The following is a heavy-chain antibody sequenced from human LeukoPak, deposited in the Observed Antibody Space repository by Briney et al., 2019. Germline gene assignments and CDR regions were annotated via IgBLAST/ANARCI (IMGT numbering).Heavy chain of an antibody. D-gene: IGHD3-10*01. V-gene: IGHV3-21*01. Sequence: GGSLRLSCAASGFTFSTYSMNWVRQAPGKGLEWVSFIDTTISYIYYGDSVKGRFTTSRDNAKNSLYLQMNGLRAEDTAVYYCARGRSITLLRGVAMSDGFDIWGQGAMVTVSS. CDR3: ARGRSITLLRGVAMSDGFDI. J-gene: IGHJ3*02. CDR1: GFTFSTYS. CDR2: IDTTISYI.